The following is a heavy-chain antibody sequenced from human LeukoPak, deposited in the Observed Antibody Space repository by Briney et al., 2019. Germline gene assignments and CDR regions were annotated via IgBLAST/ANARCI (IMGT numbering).Heavy chain of an antibody. J-gene: IGHJ6*02. V-gene: IGHV5-51*01. Sequence: GESRIFCCKASGYKFNAYMIAWVRQMPGKGLEWMGIIYPDDSDTRYSPSFEGQVTIAADKSINSAYLQWDSLKASDTAIYYCARGAGPADAMDVWGHRETFTVSS. CDR1: GYKFNAYM. CDR3: ARGAGPADAMDV. CDR2: IYPDDSDT. D-gene: IGHD3-10*01.